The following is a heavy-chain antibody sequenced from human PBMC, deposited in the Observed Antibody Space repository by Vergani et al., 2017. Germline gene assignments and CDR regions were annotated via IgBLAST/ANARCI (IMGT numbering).Heavy chain of an antibody. CDR2: MNGDGDTI. J-gene: IGHJ5*02. V-gene: IGHV3-74*01. D-gene: IGHD3-3*01. CDR3: ARARKFRFGVVWENWFDT. CDR1: GFTFNECW. Sequence: EVELVESGGGLVQPGGSLRLSCAASGFTFNECWMHWARQVPGKGLVLVSGMNGDGDTISYADSVKGRFTISRDNAKNTLFLQMNSLRAEDTAVYYCARARKFRFGVVWENWFDTWGQGTLVTVSS.